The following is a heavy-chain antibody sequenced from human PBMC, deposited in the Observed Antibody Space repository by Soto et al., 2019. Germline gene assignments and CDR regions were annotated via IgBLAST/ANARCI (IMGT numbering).Heavy chain of an antibody. J-gene: IGHJ6*03. CDR2: ISWDSSSI. CDR1: GFTFDDYA. CDR3: AKASVTTVRSYYYYYMDV. Sequence: EVQLVESGGGLVQPGRSLRLSCAASGFTFDDYAMHWVRQAPGKGLEWVSGISWDSSSIGYADSVKGRFTISRDNAKNSLYLQMNSLGAEDTALYYCAKASVTTVRSYYYYYMDVWGKGTTVTVSS. D-gene: IGHD4-4*01. V-gene: IGHV3-9*01.